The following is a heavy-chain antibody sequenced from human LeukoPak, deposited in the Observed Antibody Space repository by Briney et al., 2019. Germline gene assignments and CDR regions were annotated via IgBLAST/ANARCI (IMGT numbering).Heavy chain of an antibody. CDR2: ISGSAGST. CDR1: RFTFSTYA. D-gene: IGHD3-3*01. Sequence: GGSLRLSCAASRFTFSTYAMSWVRQAPGKGLEWVSAISGSAGSTYYADSVEGRFTISRDNSKNTLYLQMNSLRAEDTAVYYCATGVWSDYWYFEYWGQGTLVTVSS. CDR3: ATGVWSDYWYFEY. V-gene: IGHV3-23*01. J-gene: IGHJ4*02.